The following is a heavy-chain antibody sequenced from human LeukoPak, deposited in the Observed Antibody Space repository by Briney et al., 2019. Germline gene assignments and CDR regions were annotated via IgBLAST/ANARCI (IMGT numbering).Heavy chain of an antibody. J-gene: IGHJ5*02. CDR3: ARESRGTYDSSGYYGWFDP. V-gene: IGHV1-46*01. Sequence: ASVKVSCKASGYTFTSYYMHWVRQAPGQGLEWMGIINPSGGSTSYAQKFQGRVTMTRDMSTSTVYMELSSLRSEDTAVYYCARESRGTYDSSGYYGWFDPWGQGTLVTVSS. D-gene: IGHD3-22*01. CDR1: GYTFTSYY. CDR2: INPSGGST.